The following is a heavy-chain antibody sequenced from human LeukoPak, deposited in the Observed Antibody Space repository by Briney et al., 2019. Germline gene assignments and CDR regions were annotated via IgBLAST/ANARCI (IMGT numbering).Heavy chain of an antibody. J-gene: IGHJ5*02. CDR2: MYHNGST. Sequence: SETLSLTCTVSGGSISSISYYWGWIRQPPGRGLEWIGSMYHNGSTYYNPSLKSRVTISVDTSKNQFSLKLSSVTAADTAVYYCARGVPYYYGSGSYYKRANWFDPWGQGTLVTVSS. D-gene: IGHD3-10*01. CDR3: ARGVPYYYGSGSYYKRANWFDP. CDR1: GGSISSISYY. V-gene: IGHV4-39*07.